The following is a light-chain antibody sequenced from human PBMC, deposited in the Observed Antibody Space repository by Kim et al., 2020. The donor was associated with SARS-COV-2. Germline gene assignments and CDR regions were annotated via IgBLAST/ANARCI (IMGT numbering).Light chain of an antibody. Sequence: GQSITISCTGTSSDVGAYNYVSWYQQHPGKAPKLMIYGVSDRPSGASNRFSGSKSGNTASLTISGLQAEDEADYYCSSFTSSFTHVFGTGTKVTVL. J-gene: IGLJ1*01. CDR2: GVS. V-gene: IGLV2-14*03. CDR3: SSFTSSFTHV. CDR1: SSDVGAYNY.